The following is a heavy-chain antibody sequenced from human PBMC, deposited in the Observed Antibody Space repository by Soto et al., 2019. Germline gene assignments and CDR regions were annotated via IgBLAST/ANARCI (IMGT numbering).Heavy chain of an antibody. V-gene: IGHV3-33*05. Sequence: PGGSLRLSCATSGFNFRNFGMHWVRQAPGKGLEWVTFISFDASRKYYPDSLKGRFTVSRDNSNNTLFLQMNSLNVEDTAIYFCVRDFVGPGLDYWGQGXLVTVSS. D-gene: IGHD1-26*01. CDR2: ISFDASRK. CDR1: GFNFRNFG. J-gene: IGHJ4*02. CDR3: VRDFVGPGLDY.